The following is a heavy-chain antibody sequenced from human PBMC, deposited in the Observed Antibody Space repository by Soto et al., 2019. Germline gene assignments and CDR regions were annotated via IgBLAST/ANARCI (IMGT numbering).Heavy chain of an antibody. CDR2: IYWNDNK. Sequence: SGPTLVNPTQALTLTCSCSGFSVSTSGEAVGWIRQPPGKALEWLALIYWNDNKYYSPSLKSRLTITKDTSKNQVVLTMTNMDPEDTATYYCAHRSCGGGSCHYTLDYWGQGTLVTVSS. J-gene: IGHJ4*02. D-gene: IGHD2-15*01. V-gene: IGHV2-5*01. CDR1: GFSVSTSGEA. CDR3: AHRSCGGGSCHYTLDY.